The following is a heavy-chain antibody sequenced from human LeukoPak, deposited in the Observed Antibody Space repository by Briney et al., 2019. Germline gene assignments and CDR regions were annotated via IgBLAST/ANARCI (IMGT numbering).Heavy chain of an antibody. CDR2: IYYNGDT. D-gene: IGHD3-10*01. Sequence: SETLSLTCSVSGGSITGYSWSWIRQTPGKGLEWIGYIYYNGDTHYNPSLNSRLSMSVDTPNKQFSLNLRSVTATDTAVYYCVRGPYGSSISNWFDPWGQGLLVTVSS. CDR3: VRGPYGSSISNWFDP. CDR1: GGSITGYS. V-gene: IGHV4-59*01. J-gene: IGHJ5*02.